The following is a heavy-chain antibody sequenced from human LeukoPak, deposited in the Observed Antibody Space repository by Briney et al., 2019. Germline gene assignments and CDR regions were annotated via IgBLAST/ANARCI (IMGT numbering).Heavy chain of an antibody. D-gene: IGHD3-16*01. CDR2: IYSGGST. CDR3: EREVPGGVYGSGGFDY. V-gene: IGHV3-53*01. J-gene: IGHJ4*02. Sequence: GGSLRLSCAASGFTVSSNYMSWVRQAPGKGLEWVSVIYSGGSTYYADSVKGRFTISRDNSKNTLYLQMNSMRAEDTAVYYCEREVPGGVYGSGGFDYWGQGTLVTVSS. CDR1: GFTVSSNY.